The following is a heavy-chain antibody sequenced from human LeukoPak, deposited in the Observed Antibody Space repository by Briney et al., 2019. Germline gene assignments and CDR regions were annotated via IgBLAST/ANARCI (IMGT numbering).Heavy chain of an antibody. J-gene: IGHJ6*02. Sequence: GESLKVSCKASGYTFTSYAMNWVRQAPGQGLEWMGWINTNTGNPTYAQGFTGRFVFSLDTSVSTAYLQISSLKAEDTAVYYCARGNDYVDVGYYYYGMDVWGQGTTVTVSS. D-gene: IGHD3-16*01. CDR3: ARGNDYVDVGYYYYGMDV. CDR2: INTNTGNP. CDR1: GYTFTSYA. V-gene: IGHV7-4-1*02.